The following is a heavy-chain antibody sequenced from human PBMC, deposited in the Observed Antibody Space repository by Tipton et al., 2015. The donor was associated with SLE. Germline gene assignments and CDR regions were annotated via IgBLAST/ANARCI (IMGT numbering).Heavy chain of an antibody. D-gene: IGHD6-6*01. CDR3: AKDRSPGQQLVGDFDY. CDR2: ISGSGGST. CDR1: GFTFSSYA. J-gene: IGHJ4*02. Sequence: SLRLSCAASGFTFSSYAMSWVRQAPGKGLEWVSAISGSGGSTYYADSVKGRFTISRDNSKNTLYLQMNSLRAEDTAVYYCAKDRSPGQQLVGDFDYWGQGTLVTVSS. V-gene: IGHV3-23*01.